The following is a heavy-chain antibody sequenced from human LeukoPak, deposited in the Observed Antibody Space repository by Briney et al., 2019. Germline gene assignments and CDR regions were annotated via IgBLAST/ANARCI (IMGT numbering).Heavy chain of an antibody. V-gene: IGHV3-15*05. CDR2: ITSRTDGGTT. CDR1: GFIFNDAL. J-gene: IGHJ4*02. CDR3: TTDPNFDYVWGTYRLDY. D-gene: IGHD3-16*02. Sequence: PGGSLRLSCAASGFIFNDALMSWVRQAPGKGLEWVGRITSRTDGGTTDYAAPVKGKFTFSRDDSKNTLYLQMNSLKTEDTAVYYCTTDPNFDYVWGTYRLDYWGQGTLVTVSS.